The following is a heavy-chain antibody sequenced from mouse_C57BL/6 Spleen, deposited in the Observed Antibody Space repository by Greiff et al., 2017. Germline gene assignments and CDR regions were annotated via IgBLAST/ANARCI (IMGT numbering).Heavy chain of an antibody. CDR3: ERREYYYGSKEDAMDY. V-gene: IGHV1-62-2*01. Sequence: VHLQLSGPELVKPGPSVNLSCTSSGYTLTAYTIHLVKHSSGSGLEWNWWFYPCCGGIKYNETFKDKATLTADKSSSTVYMELSKLTSEDSAVYFCERREYYYGSKEDAMDYWGQGTSVTVSS. CDR2: FYPCCGGI. J-gene: IGHJ4*01. CDR1: GYTLTAYT. D-gene: IGHD1-1*01.